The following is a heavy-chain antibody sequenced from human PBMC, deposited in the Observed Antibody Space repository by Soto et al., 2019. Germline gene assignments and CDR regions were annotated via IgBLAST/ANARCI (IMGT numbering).Heavy chain of an antibody. Sequence: QVQLVQSGAEVKKPGASVKVSCKASGYTFTNFGISWVRQAPGQGLEWMGWISAYNGNTNYAQNFQGRVTMTTDTATRTAYMALRSLRSDDTAVYYGARGRPPIDNWGHGTLVTLSS. CDR3: ARGRPPIDN. CDR1: GYTFTNFG. V-gene: IGHV1-18*01. CDR2: ISAYNGNT. D-gene: IGHD6-25*01. J-gene: IGHJ4*01.